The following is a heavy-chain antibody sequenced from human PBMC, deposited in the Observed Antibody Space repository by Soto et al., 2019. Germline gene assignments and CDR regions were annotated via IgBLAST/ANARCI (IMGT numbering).Heavy chain of an antibody. CDR3: ARDLTYGEVDP. J-gene: IGHJ5*02. D-gene: IGHD4-17*01. V-gene: IGHV3-21*01. CDR2: ISSSRSYI. Sequence: EVQLVESGGGLVKPGGSLRLSCAASGFTFSSYSMNWVRQAPGKGLEWVSSISSSRSYIYYADSVKGRFTIYRDNAKNSLYLQMNSLRAEDTAVYYCARDLTYGEVDPWGQGTLVTVSS. CDR1: GFTFSSYS.